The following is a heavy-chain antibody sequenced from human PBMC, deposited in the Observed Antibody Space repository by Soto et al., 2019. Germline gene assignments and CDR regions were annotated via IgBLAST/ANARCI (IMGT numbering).Heavy chain of an antibody. D-gene: IGHD1-26*01. Sequence: EVQLLESGGGLVQPGGSLRLSCGASGFTFSTYVMNWVRQAPGKGLEWVAAISGSGGGTYYADSVKGRFTISRDNSKNSLFLHMNSLRAEDRAVYFCTKGGRIVATTYNLDVWGQGTTVAVSS. J-gene: IGHJ6*02. CDR2: ISGSGGGT. CDR3: TKGGRIVATTYNLDV. CDR1: GFTFSTYV. V-gene: IGHV3-23*01.